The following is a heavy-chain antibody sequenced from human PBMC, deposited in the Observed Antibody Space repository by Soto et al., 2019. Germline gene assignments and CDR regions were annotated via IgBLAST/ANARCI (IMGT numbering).Heavy chain of an antibody. D-gene: IGHD6-13*01. V-gene: IGHV4-30-2*01. Sequence: SETLSLTCTVSGGSIGSGGYSWSWIRQPPGKDLEWIGYIYHSGSTYYNPSLKSRVTISVDRSKNQFSLKLSSVTAADTAVYYCARESHSSSWSGGFDPWGQGTLVTVSS. CDR3: ARESHSSSWSGGFDP. CDR1: GGSIGSGGYS. J-gene: IGHJ5*02. CDR2: IYHSGST.